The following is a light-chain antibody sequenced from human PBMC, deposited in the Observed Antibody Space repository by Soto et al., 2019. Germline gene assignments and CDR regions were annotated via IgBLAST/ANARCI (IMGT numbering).Light chain of an antibody. V-gene: IGLV1-40*01. Sequence: QSVLTQPPSVSGAPGQRVTISCTGSGSNIGAGYDVHWYRQLPGTAPKLLIYGNSNRPSGVPDRFSGSRSGTSASLAITGLQAEDEADYYCQSYDSSLSDSVFGGGTKVTVL. J-gene: IGLJ3*02. CDR3: QSYDSSLSDSV. CDR1: GSNIGAGYD. CDR2: GNS.